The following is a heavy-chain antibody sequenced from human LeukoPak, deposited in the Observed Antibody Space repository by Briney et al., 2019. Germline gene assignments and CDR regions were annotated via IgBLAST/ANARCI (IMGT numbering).Heavy chain of an antibody. CDR3: AKDSKIVGATFRSYHYMDV. D-gene: IGHD1-26*01. V-gene: IGHV3-23*01. CDR1: GFTFRSFSSYC. Sequence: GGSLRLSCAASGFTFRSFSSYCMNWVRQAPGKGLEWVSAIRGSGDRTHYADSVKGRFTISRDNSKNTLYLQMNSLRAEDTAVYYCAKDSKIVGATFRSYHYMDVWGKGTAVTVSS. J-gene: IGHJ6*03. CDR2: IRGSGDRT.